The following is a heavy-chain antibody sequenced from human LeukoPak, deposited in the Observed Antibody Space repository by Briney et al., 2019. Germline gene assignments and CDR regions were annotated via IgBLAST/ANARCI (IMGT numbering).Heavy chain of an antibody. CDR2: IGGSGSSI. CDR1: GFTFSTYS. D-gene: IGHD3-10*01. CDR3: ARILSGSGSYGAFDI. J-gene: IGHJ3*02. Sequence: GGSLRLSCAASGFTFSTYSMNWVRQAPGKGLEWVSYIGGSGSSIYYADSVMGRFTISRDNAKNSLYLQMNSLRDEDTAVYYCARILSGSGSYGAFDIWGQGTMVTVSS. V-gene: IGHV3-48*02.